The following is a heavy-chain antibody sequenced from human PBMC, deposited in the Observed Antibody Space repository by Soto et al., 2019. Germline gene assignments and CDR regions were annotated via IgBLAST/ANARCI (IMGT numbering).Heavy chain of an antibody. CDR3: AIGTTVTRQFDY. J-gene: IGHJ4*02. CDR2: IYSGGST. Sequence: GGSLRLSCAVSGFTVSSNYMSWVRQAPGKGLEWVSVIYSGGSTYYADSVKGRFTISRDNLKNTLYLQINSLRADDTAVYYCAIGTTVTRQFDYWGQGTLVTVSS. V-gene: IGHV3-66*01. CDR1: GFTVSSNY. D-gene: IGHD4-17*01.